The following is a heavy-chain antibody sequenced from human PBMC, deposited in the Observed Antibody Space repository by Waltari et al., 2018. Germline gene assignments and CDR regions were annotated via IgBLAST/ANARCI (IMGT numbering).Heavy chain of an antibody. D-gene: IGHD5-18*01. Sequence: EVQLVESGGGLVQPGGSLRLSCAASGFTFSSYWMHWVRQAPGKGLVWVSRINSDGSSTSYADSVKGRFTISRDNAKNTLYLQMNSLRAEDTAVYYCARDGYSYGDAHWFDPWGQGTLVTVSS. CDR1: GFTFSSYW. V-gene: IGHV3-74*01. CDR2: INSDGSST. J-gene: IGHJ5*02. CDR3: ARDGYSYGDAHWFDP.